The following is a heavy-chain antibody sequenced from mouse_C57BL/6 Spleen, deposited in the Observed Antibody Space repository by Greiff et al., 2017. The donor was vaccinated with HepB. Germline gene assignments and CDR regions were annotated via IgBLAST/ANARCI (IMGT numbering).Heavy chain of an antibody. V-gene: IGHV5-9-1*02. J-gene: IGHJ4*01. CDR1: GFTFSSYA. CDR2: ISSGGDYI. Sequence: EVMLVESGEGLVKPGGSLKLSCAASGFTFSSYAMSWVRQTPEKRLEWVAYISSGGDYIYYADTVKGRFTISRDNARNTLYLQMSSLKSEDTAMYYCTRDSSGYWAMDYWGQGTSVTVSS. CDR3: TRDSSGYWAMDY. D-gene: IGHD3-2*02.